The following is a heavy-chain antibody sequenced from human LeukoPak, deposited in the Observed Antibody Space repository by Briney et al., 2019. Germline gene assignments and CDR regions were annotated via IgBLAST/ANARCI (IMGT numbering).Heavy chain of an antibody. D-gene: IGHD1-26*01. Sequence: GGSLRLSCAASGFTSSSSGMHWVRQAPGKGLEWVAYIRYDGGIKHHADSVKGRFTVSRDNSENTLYLQMNSLRPEDTAVYYCTKPASGTARERFEYWGQGTLVTVSS. CDR3: TKPASGTARERFEY. CDR1: GFTSSSSG. V-gene: IGHV3-30*02. CDR2: IRYDGGIK. J-gene: IGHJ4*02.